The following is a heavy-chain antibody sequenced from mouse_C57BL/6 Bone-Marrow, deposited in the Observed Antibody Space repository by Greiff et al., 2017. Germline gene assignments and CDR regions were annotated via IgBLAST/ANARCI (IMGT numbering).Heavy chain of an antibody. CDR2: IYPGSGNT. D-gene: IGHD2-4*01. CDR1: GYTFTDYY. V-gene: IGHV1-76*01. J-gene: IGHJ4*01. CDR3: ARECPYDYDKGGHYYAMDY. Sequence: QVQLKESGAELVRPGASVKLSCKASGYTFTDYYINWVKQRPGQGLEWIARIYPGSGNTYYNEKFKGKATLTAEQSSSTAYMQLSSLTSEDSAVYFCARECPYDYDKGGHYYAMDYWGQGTSVTVSS.